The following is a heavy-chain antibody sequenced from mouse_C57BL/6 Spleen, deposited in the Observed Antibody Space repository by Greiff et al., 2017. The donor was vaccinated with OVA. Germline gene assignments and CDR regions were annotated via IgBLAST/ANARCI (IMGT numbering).Heavy chain of an antibody. Sequence: EVMLVESGEGLVKPGGSLKLSCAASGFTFSSYAMSWVRQTPEKRLEWVAYISSGGDYIYYADTVKGRFTISRDNARNTLYLQMSSLKSEDTAMYYCTRASLPHYFDYWGQGTTLTVSS. CDR3: TRASLPHYFDY. D-gene: IGHD5-5*01. J-gene: IGHJ2*01. CDR1: GFTFSSYA. CDR2: ISSGGDYI. V-gene: IGHV5-9-1*02.